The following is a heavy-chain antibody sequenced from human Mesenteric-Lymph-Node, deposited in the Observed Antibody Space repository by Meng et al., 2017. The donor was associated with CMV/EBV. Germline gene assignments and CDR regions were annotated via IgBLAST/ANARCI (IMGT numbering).Heavy chain of an antibody. Sequence: SETLSLTCNISGDPISNVFWTSLRQPPGEGLEWVRSAVHTGDTKSHSSLKGGLTLSVDTSRKHVSLMLISLNNADTATYYFERVGSSVCCVSYDDHDYVGPWGQGTLVTVSS. CDR1: GDPISNVF. J-gene: IGHJ5*02. CDR2: AVHTGDT. CDR3: ERVGSSVCCVSYDDHDYVGP. D-gene: IGHD2-8*01. V-gene: IGHV4-59*01.